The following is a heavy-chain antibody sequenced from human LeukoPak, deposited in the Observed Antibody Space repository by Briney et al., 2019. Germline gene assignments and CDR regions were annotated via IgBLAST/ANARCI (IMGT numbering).Heavy chain of an antibody. CDR1: GFTFSSYS. V-gene: IGHV3-48*01. CDR2: ISSSSSTI. D-gene: IGHD3-16*02. Sequence: SGGSLRLSCAASGFTFSSYSMNWVRQAPGKGLEWVSYISSSSSTIYYADSVKGRFTISRDNAKNSLYLQMNSLRAEDTAVYYCAHIARYRGNDYWGQGTLVTVSS. CDR3: AHIARYRGNDY. J-gene: IGHJ4*02.